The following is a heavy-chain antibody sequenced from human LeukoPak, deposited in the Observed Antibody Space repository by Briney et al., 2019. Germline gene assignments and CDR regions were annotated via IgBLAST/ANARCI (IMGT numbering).Heavy chain of an antibody. CDR3: ARRRHGFDP. CDR1: GGSFSGYY. CDR2: INHSGST. Sequence: SETLSLTCAVYGGSFSGYYWSWIRQPPGKGLEWIGEINHSGSTNYNPSLKSRVTISVDTSKNQFSLKLSPVTAADTAVYYCARRRHGFDPWGQGTLVTVSS. V-gene: IGHV4-34*01. J-gene: IGHJ5*02.